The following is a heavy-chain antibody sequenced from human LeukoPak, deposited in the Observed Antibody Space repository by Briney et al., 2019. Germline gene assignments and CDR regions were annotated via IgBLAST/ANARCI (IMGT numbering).Heavy chain of an antibody. J-gene: IGHJ4*02. Sequence: ASVKVSCKASGYTFTSYGISWVRQAPGQGLEWMGWISAYNGNTNYAQKLQGRVTMTTDTSTSTAYMELRSLRSDDTAVYYCARDHNIAVAGVFDYWGQGTLVTVSS. CDR1: GYTFTSYG. D-gene: IGHD6-19*01. V-gene: IGHV1-18*01. CDR3: ARDHNIAVAGVFDY. CDR2: ISAYNGNT.